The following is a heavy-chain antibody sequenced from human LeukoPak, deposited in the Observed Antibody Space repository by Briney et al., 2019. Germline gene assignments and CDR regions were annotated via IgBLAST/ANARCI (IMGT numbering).Heavy chain of an antibody. CDR1: GYTFTSYA. D-gene: IGHD6-13*01. V-gene: IGHV7-4-1*02. Sequence: GASVKVSCKASGYTFTSYAMNWVRQAPGQGLEWMGWINTNTGNPTYAQGFTGRFVFSLDTSVSTAYLQISSLKAEDTAVYYCARPQFAIAAAGTEWFDPWGQGTLVTVSS. J-gene: IGHJ5*02. CDR3: ARPQFAIAAAGTEWFDP. CDR2: INTNTGNP.